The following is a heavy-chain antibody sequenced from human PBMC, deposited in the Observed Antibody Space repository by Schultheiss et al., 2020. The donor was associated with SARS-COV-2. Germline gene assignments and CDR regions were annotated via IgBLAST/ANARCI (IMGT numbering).Heavy chain of an antibody. V-gene: IGHV3-48*02. CDR2: ISSSSSAI. CDR1: GFTFRDYG. Sequence: GGSLRLSCAASGFTFRDYGMHWVRQAPGKGLEWVSYISSSSSAIYYADSVKGRFTISRDNAKNSLYLQMNSLRDEDTAVYYCAINPRYWGQGTLVTVSS. J-gene: IGHJ4*02. CDR3: AINPRY. D-gene: IGHD1-14*01.